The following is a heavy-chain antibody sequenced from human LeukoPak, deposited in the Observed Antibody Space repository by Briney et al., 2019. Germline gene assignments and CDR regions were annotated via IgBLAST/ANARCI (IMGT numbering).Heavy chain of an antibody. J-gene: IGHJ1*01. Sequence: GASVKVSCKASGYNFVGYYLHWVRQAPGQGLEWMAWIDPYTGNTHYAQKFQGRITVTRDTSLSTTYMELNWLTSDDTALYYCAREYSASEHWGQGILVTVSS. D-gene: IGHD5-12*01. CDR1: GYNFVGYY. CDR2: IDPYTGNT. V-gene: IGHV1-2*02. CDR3: AREYSASEH.